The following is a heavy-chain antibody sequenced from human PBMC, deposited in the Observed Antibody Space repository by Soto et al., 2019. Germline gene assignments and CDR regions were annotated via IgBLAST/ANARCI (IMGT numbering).Heavy chain of an antibody. J-gene: IGHJ4*02. CDR2: INAGNGNT. D-gene: IGHD2-21*02. CDR1: GYTFTSYA. V-gene: IGHV1-3*01. CDR3: AAGGSYCGGDCYRTFDY. Sequence: ASVKVSCKASGYTFTSYAMHWVRQAPGQRLEWMGWINAGNGNTKYSQKFQGRVTITRDTSTSTAYMELSSLRSEDTAVYYCAAGGSYCGGDCYRTFDYWGQGTLVTVSS.